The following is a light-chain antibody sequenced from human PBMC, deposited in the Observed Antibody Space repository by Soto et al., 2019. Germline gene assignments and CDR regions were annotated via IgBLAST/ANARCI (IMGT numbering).Light chain of an antibody. CDR1: QSVSSY. J-gene: IGKJ5*01. Sequence: EIVLTQSPATLSLSPGERATLSCRASQSVSSYLAWYQQKPGQAPRLLIYDASNRATGIPARFSGSGCGTDFTLTISSLEPEDFAVYYCQQRSNWPITFGQGGRLAIK. CDR2: DAS. V-gene: IGKV3-11*01. CDR3: QQRSNWPIT.